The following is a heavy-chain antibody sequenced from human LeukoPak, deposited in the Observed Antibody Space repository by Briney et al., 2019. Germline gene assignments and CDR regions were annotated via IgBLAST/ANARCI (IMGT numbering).Heavy chain of an antibody. Sequence: ASVKVSCKASGGTFRSYAISWVRQAPGQGLEWMGRIIPIFGTANYAQKFQGRVTITTDESTSTAYMELSSLRSEDTAVYYCARVAGIAAAFDYWGPGTLVTVSS. CDR1: GGTFRSYA. V-gene: IGHV1-69*05. J-gene: IGHJ4*02. CDR3: ARVAGIAAAFDY. CDR2: IIPIFGTA. D-gene: IGHD6-13*01.